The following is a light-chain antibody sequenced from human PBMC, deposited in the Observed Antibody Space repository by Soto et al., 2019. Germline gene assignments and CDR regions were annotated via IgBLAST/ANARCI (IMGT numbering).Light chain of an antibody. CDR2: EVS. Sequence: QSALTQPASVSGSPGQSITISCTGNSSDVGGYNYISWYQQHPGKAPKLMIYEVSNRPSGLSNRFSGSKSGNTASLTISGLQAEDEADYYCSSYTSSSTVVFGGGTKVTVL. CDR3: SSYTSSSTVV. CDR1: SSDVGGYNY. J-gene: IGLJ2*01. V-gene: IGLV2-14*01.